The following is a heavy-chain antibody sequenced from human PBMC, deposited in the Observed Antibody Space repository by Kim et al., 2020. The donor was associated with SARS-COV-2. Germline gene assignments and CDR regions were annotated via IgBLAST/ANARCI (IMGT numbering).Heavy chain of an antibody. CDR3: ATDLTVALDY. CDR1: GFTFRSHE. CDR2: ISNGGSTT. J-gene: IGHJ4*02. D-gene: IGHD6-19*01. V-gene: IGHV3-48*03. Sequence: GGSLRLSCVGSGFTFRSHEMNWVRLAPGKGLEWISYISNGGSTTYYADSVKGRFTISRDNAKNSVYLQMNSLRAEDTAIYYCATDLTVALDYWGQGTLVTVSS.